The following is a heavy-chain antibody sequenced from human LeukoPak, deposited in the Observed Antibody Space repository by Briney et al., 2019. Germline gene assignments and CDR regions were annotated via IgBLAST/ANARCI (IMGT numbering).Heavy chain of an antibody. V-gene: IGHV3-30-3*01. CDR2: ISDDGSRQ. J-gene: IGHJ4*02. CDR3: AKDRTGTYTLDY. CDR1: GFTFSNYA. Sequence: GRSLRLSCAATGFTFSNYAIHWGRQAPGKGLEWVAFISDDGSRQHYADSVKGRFTISRDNSKNTLNLQMNSLRAGDTAVYYCAKDRTGTYTLDYWGQGTLVTVSS. D-gene: IGHD3-10*01.